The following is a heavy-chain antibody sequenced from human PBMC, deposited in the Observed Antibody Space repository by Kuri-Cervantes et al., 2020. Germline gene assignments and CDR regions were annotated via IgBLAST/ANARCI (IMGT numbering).Heavy chain of an antibody. Sequence: SVKVSCKASGGTFSSYTISWVRQAPGQGLEWMGRIIPILGIANYAQKFQGRVTITADKSTSTAYMELKSLRSDDTAVYYCARDKSLSGYDPYYYYGMDVWGQGTTVTVSS. D-gene: IGHD5-12*01. CDR3: ARDKSLSGYDPYYYYGMDV. V-gene: IGHV1-69*04. CDR1: GGTFSSYT. J-gene: IGHJ6*02. CDR2: IIPILGIA.